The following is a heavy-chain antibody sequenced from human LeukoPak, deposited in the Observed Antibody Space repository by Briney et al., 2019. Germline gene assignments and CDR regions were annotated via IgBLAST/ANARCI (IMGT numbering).Heavy chain of an antibody. D-gene: IGHD2-21*01. Sequence: SQTLSLTCTVSGGSINSGSFFWTWIRQPAGQPAGKGLEWIGRIYTTGRTTYNPSLESRVPISADMSKNQSSLQLPSVTAADTAVYYCARAYYWVDSWGQGVLVSVSS. CDR1: GGSINSGSFF. CDR3: ARAYYWVDS. V-gene: IGHV4-61*02. CDR2: IYTTGRT. J-gene: IGHJ5*01.